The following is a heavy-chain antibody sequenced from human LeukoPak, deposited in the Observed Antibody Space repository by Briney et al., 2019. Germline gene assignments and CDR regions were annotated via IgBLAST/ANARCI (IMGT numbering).Heavy chain of an antibody. CDR3: ARGTRDSGYDFAGYFDY. Sequence: GGSLSLSCAASGFTFSSYSMNWVRQAPGKGLEWVSSMSSSSYIYYADSVKGRFTSSRDNAKNSPYLQMNSLRAEDTAVYYCARGTRDSGYDFAGYFDYWGQGTLVTVSS. V-gene: IGHV3-21*01. D-gene: IGHD5-12*01. CDR2: MSSSSYI. J-gene: IGHJ4*02. CDR1: GFTFSSYS.